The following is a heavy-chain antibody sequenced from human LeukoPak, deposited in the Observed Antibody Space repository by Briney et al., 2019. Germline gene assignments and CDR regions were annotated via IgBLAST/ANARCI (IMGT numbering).Heavy chain of an antibody. V-gene: IGHV1-2*02. CDR1: GYTFTGYY. CDR2: INPNSGGT. D-gene: IGHD3-22*01. CDR3: ARVRLRYYDSSGYLFDY. Sequence: SVKVSCKASGYTFTGYYMHWVRQAPGQGLEWMGWINPNSGGTNYAQKFQGRVTMTRDTSISTAYMELSRLRSDDTAVYYCARVRLRYYDSSGYLFDYWGQGTLVTVSS. J-gene: IGHJ4*02.